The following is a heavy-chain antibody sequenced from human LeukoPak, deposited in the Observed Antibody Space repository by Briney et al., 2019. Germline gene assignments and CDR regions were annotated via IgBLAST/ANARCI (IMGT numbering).Heavy chain of an antibody. V-gene: IGHV3-33*01. J-gene: IGHJ4*02. D-gene: IGHD6-13*01. Sequence: PGGSLRLSCAASGFTFGSYGMHWVRQAPGKGLEWVAVIWYDGSNKYYTDSVKGRFTISRDNSKNTLYLQMNSLRAEDTAVYYCARPNNIAAAGAFDYWGQGTLVTVSS. CDR3: ARPNNIAAAGAFDY. CDR2: IWYDGSNK. CDR1: GFTFGSYG.